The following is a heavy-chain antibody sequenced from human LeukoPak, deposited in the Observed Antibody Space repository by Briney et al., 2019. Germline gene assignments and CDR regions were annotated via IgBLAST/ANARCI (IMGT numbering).Heavy chain of an antibody. Sequence: ASVKVSCKASGYTFTGCYMHWVRQAPGQGLEWMGWINPNSGGTNYAQKFQGRVTMTRDTSISTAYMELSRLRSDDTAVYYCARDHVNYYDSSGYYSKGIDYWGQGTLVTVSS. CDR3: ARDHVNYYDSSGYYSKGIDY. D-gene: IGHD3-22*01. CDR2: INPNSGGT. V-gene: IGHV1-2*02. J-gene: IGHJ4*02. CDR1: GYTFTGCY.